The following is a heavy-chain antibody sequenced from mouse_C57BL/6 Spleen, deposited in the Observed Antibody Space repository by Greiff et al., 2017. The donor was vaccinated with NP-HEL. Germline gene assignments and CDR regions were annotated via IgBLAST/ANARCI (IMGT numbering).Heavy chain of an antibody. CDR2: IDPSDSYT. Sequence: QVQLQQPGAELVRPGTSVKLSCKASGYTFTSYWMHWVKQRPGQGLEWIGVIDPSDSYTNYNQKFKGKATLTVDTSSSTAYMQLSSLTSEDSAVYYCARFGDMVTTRYFDYWGQGTTLTVSS. V-gene: IGHV1-59*01. D-gene: IGHD2-2*01. CDR1: GYTFTSYW. CDR3: ARFGDMVTTRYFDY. J-gene: IGHJ2*01.